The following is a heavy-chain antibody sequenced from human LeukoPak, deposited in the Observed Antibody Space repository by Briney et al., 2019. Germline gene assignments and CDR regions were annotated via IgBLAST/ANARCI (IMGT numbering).Heavy chain of an antibody. D-gene: IGHD2-21*01. Sequence: GGSLRLSCAASGFTLRTYTMNWVRQAPGKGLEWVSSIDTGSHYIYYADSVKGRFTISRDNAKNSLFLQMSSLRAEDTAAYYCARGGVAANYYYYYAMDVWGQGTTVTVSS. CDR1: GFTLRTYT. V-gene: IGHV3-21*01. J-gene: IGHJ6*02. CDR3: ARGGVAANYYYYYAMDV. CDR2: IDTGSHYI.